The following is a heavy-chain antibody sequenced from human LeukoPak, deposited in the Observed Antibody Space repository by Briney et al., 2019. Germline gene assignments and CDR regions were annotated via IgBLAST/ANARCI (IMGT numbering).Heavy chain of an antibody. CDR1: VYTFTTYS. CDR2: ISPSNGHT. J-gene: IGHJ4*02. V-gene: IGHV1-18*01. CDR3: ARDRAQETLGVFFWHF. D-gene: IGHD1-26*01. Sequence: ASVKVSCKTSVYTFTTYSIIWVRQAPGQGLEWVGWISPSNGHTNYAQKLQDRVTMTTDTSTNTAYMELRSLRSDDTAVYYCARDRAQETLGVFFWHFWGQGTLVTVSP.